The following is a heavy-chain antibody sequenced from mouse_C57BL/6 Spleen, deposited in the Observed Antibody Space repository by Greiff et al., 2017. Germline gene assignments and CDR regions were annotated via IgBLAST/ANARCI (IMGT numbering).Heavy chain of an antibody. CDR2: IRLKSDNYAT. V-gene: IGHV6-3*01. CDR1: GFTFSNYW. J-gene: IGHJ2*01. Sequence: EVKLMESGGGLVQPGGSMKLSCVASGFTFSNYWMNWVRQSPEKGLEWVAQIRLKSDNYATHYAESVKGRFTISRDDSKSSVYLQMNNLRAEDTGIYYCTGDTTVVADYRGQGTTLTVSS. CDR3: TGDTTVVADY. D-gene: IGHD1-1*01.